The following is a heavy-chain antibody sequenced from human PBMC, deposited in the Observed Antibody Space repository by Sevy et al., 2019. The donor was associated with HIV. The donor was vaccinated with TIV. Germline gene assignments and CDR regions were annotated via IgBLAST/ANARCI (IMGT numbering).Heavy chain of an antibody. CDR2: ISSSSGYM. J-gene: IGHJ4*02. CDR1: GFTFSSYT. CDR3: ARVPIIAAAGMYYFDY. Sequence: GGSLRLSCAASGFTFSSYTINWVRQAPGKGLERVSSISSSSGYMYYADSVKGRFTISRDNAKNSLYLQMNSLRAEDTAVYYCARVPIIAAAGMYYFDYWGQGTLVTVSS. V-gene: IGHV3-21*01. D-gene: IGHD6-13*01.